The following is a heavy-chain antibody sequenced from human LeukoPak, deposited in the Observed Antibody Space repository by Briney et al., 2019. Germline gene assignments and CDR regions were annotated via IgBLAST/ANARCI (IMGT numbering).Heavy chain of an antibody. J-gene: IGHJ4*02. CDR3: AREARDSSGYYPANFVY. CDR1: GYTFTSYG. CDR2: ISAYNGNT. Sequence: ASVTVSSTASGYTFTSYGISWVRQAPGQGREWMGWISAYNGNTNYAQKLQGRVTMTTDTSTSTAYMELMSLRSDDTAVYYCAREARDSSGYYPANFVYGGQGTLGTVSA. V-gene: IGHV1-18*01. D-gene: IGHD3-22*01.